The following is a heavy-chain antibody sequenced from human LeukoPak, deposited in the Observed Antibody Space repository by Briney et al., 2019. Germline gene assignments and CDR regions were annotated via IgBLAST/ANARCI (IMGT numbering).Heavy chain of an antibody. CDR2: IYYSGST. V-gene: IGHV4-39*01. Sequence: PSETLSLTCTVSGGSISSSSYYWGWIRQPPGKGLEWIGSIYYSGSTYYNPSLKSRVTISVDTSKNQFSLKLSSVTAADTAVYYCARVREPNYDFWSGYISYYYMDVWGKGTTVTVSS. CDR3: ARVREPNYDFWSGYISYYYMDV. J-gene: IGHJ6*03. D-gene: IGHD3-3*01. CDR1: GGSISSSSYY.